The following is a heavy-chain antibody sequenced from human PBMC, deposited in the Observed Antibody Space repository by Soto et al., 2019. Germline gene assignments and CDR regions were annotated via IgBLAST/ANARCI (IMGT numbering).Heavy chain of an antibody. Sequence: TLSLTCAVSGDSISSSNWWTWVRQPPGKGLEWIGDIYHTGITNYNPSLKSRVTILVDKSKNQFSLKLTSVTAADTAVYYCARYSASGLQYYFGMDVWGPGTTVTVS. J-gene: IGHJ6*02. CDR2: IYHTGIT. D-gene: IGHD6-13*01. V-gene: IGHV4-4*02. CDR1: GDSISSSNW. CDR3: ARYSASGLQYYFGMDV.